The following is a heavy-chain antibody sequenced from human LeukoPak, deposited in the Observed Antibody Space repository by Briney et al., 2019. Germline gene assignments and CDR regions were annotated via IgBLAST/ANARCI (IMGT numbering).Heavy chain of an antibody. CDR1: GGSFHVSS. Sequence: GTPSLSSAVLGGSFHVSSCRWTRPPPGPGLECIGEINHSGSPNYNPSLKRRVPISVDTSKNQFSRKLSSVTAADTPVYYCASTYIVAPGYWVQGTLV. CDR2: INHSGSP. CDR3: ASTYIVAPGY. V-gene: IGHV4-34*01. J-gene: IGHJ4*02. D-gene: IGHD2-15*01.